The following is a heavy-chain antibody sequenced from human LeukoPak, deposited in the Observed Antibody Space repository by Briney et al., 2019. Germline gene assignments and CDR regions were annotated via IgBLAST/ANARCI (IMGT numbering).Heavy chain of an antibody. CDR3: ARDQSSGGVDY. CDR1: GFTVSSNH. Sequence: HAGGSLRLSCAAYGFTVSSNHMNWVRQAPGKGLEWVSVIYRGGSTYYADSVKGRLTISRHNSKNTLYLQMNSLSAEDTAVYYCARDQSSGGVDYWGQGTLVTVSS. V-gene: IGHV3-53*04. CDR2: IYRGGST. D-gene: IGHD3-10*01. J-gene: IGHJ4*02.